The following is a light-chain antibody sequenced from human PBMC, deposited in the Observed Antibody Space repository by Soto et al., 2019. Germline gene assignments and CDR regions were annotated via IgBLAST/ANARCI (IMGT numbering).Light chain of an antibody. Sequence: VLTQSPASLSMSPGHRATLSCRASQSVSSRYVVGLAWYQQKPGQAPRLLMYGASSRATGIPDRFSGSGSGTDFTLTISRVEPEDFAVYFCQQYGSSPQTFGQGTKVDIK. CDR3: QQYGSSPQT. J-gene: IGKJ1*01. CDR2: GAS. CDR1: QSVSSRY. V-gene: IGKV3-20*01.